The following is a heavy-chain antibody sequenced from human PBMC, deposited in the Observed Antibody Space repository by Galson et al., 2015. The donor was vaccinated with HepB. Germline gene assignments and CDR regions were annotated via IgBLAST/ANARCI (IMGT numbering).Heavy chain of an antibody. Sequence: SVKVSCKASGGTFSSYAISWVRQAPGQGLEWMGGIIPIFGTANYAQKFQGRVTITADESTSTAYMELSSLRSEDTAVYYCARVGQQLVLDYYYYYMDVWGKGTTVTVSS. CDR1: GGTFSSYA. CDR2: IIPIFGTA. V-gene: IGHV1-69*13. J-gene: IGHJ6*03. D-gene: IGHD6-13*01. CDR3: ARVGQQLVLDYYYYYMDV.